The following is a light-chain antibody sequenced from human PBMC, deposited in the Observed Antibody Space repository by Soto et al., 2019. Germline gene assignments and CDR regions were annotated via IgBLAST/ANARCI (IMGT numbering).Light chain of an antibody. J-gene: IGLJ1*01. CDR3: SSYTSSIPRV. CDR2: DVN. V-gene: IGLV2-14*01. CDR1: SRDVGGYNY. Sequence: QSALTPPSSVSGAPGQSINISCTGTSRDVGGYNYISWYQQNPGKAPQLMIYDVNYRPSGVSYRFSCPKSGNTASLTIAGLPAEDEADYYCSSYTSSIPRVFGTGTKLTVL.